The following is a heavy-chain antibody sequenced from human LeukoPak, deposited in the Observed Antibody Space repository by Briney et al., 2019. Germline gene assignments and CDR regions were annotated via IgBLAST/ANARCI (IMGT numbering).Heavy chain of an antibody. D-gene: IGHD3-3*01. CDR3: ARGGTYYDFWSGYSWFDP. CDR2: VSTSATT. V-gene: IGHV4-4*07. CDR1: GDSIRGFR. J-gene: IGHJ5*02. Sequence: KPSETLSLTCTVSGDSIRGFRWGWVRQTAGQGREWIGHVSTSATTKDNPSLRSRLTMYIDTSKNQFSLKLSSVTAADTAVYYCARGGTYYDFWSGYSWFDPWGQGTLVTVSS.